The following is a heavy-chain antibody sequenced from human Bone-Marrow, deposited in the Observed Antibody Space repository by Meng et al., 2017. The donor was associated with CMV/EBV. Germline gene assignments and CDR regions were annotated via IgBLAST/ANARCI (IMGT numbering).Heavy chain of an antibody. CDR1: GFTFTSYA. D-gene: IGHD3-3*01. CDR3: ARDEQSIFGRRGAFDI. J-gene: IGHJ3*02. CDR2: ISAGSGST. V-gene: IGHV3-23*01. Sequence: GGSLRLSCAASGFTFTSYAMSWVRQSPGKGLEWVSSISAGSGSTYYADSVKGRFTLSRDNSKNTLYLQMNSLRAEDTALYYCARDEQSIFGRRGAFDIWGQGTMVTVPS.